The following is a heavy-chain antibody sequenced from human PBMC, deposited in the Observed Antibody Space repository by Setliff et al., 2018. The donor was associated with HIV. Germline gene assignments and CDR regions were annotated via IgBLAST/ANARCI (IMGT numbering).Heavy chain of an antibody. V-gene: IGHV3-33*01. J-gene: IGHJ6*04. D-gene: IGHD5-12*01. Sequence: LRLSCAASGFTFSTYGMHWVRQAPGKGLEWVALIWNNGGDKYYADSVKGRFTISRDNSKSTLYLQMNSLRVEDTAVYYCARAIYSGGWYGMDVWGKGTTVTVTS. CDR2: IWNNGGDK. CDR3: ARAIYSGGWYGMDV. CDR1: GFTFSTYG.